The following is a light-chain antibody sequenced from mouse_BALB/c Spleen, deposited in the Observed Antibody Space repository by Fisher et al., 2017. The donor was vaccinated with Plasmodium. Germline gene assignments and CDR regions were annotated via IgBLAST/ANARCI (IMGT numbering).Light chain of an antibody. CDR2: YGS. CDR1: QSISNY. Sequence: DIVITQSPATLSVTPGDRVSLSCRASQSISNYLHWYQQRSRESPRLLIKYGSQSISGLPSRFSGRGSGTDFTLIINSVETEDFGMYFCQHSNSWPLTFGAGTKLELK. V-gene: IGKV5-45*01. J-gene: IGKJ5*01. CDR3: QHSNSWPLT.